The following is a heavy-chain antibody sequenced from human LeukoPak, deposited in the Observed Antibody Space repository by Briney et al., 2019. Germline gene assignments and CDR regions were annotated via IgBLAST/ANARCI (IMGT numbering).Heavy chain of an antibody. CDR3: ASQLERDAFDI. Sequence: GSSVKVSCKVSGGTFSSYAISWVRQAPGQGLEWMGGIIPIFGTANYAQKFQGRVTITTDESTSTAYMELSSLRSEDTAVYYCASQLERDAFDIWGQGTMVTVSS. CDR2: IIPIFGTA. J-gene: IGHJ3*02. D-gene: IGHD1-1*01. V-gene: IGHV1-69*05. CDR1: GGTFSSYA.